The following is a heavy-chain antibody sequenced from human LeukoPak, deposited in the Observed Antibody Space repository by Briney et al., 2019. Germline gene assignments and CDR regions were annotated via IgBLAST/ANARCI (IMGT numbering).Heavy chain of an antibody. D-gene: IGHD3-22*01. J-gene: IGHJ4*02. V-gene: IGHV4-34*01. CDR1: GGSFSGYN. Sequence: SETLSLTCAVYGGSFSGYNWSWIRQPPGKGLEGIGKINHGGSTNYNPSLNSRVTISVDTSKKQFSLKLNSVTAADTAVYYCARGGTVVVISSCYFDYWGRGTLVTVSS. CDR3: ARGGTVVVISSCYFDY. CDR2: INHGGST.